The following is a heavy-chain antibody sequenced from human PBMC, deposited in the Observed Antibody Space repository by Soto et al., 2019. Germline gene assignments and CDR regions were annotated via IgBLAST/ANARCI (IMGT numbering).Heavy chain of an antibody. CDR2: VRAYNGER. V-gene: IGHV1-18*01. CDR3: SRGTSIPASGDY. J-gene: IGHJ4*01. D-gene: IGHD6-6*01. Sequence: QVQLVQSGAEVKKPGASVKVSCKASGYTFTNYGVNWVRQAPGQGLEWLGWVRAYNGERRYAQRVQARVIMTTDTSPTTAYMELRSLRSDDTAVYYCSRGTSIPASGDYWGQGTLVTVSS. CDR1: GYTFTNYG.